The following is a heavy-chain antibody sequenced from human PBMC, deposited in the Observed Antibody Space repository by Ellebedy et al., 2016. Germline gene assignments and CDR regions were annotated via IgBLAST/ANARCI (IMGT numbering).Heavy chain of an antibody. CDR1: GFTFSSYA. V-gene: IGHV3-23*01. CDR3: AKDPFTGWAYGGNPYGDY. CDR2: ISGSGGST. D-gene: IGHD4-23*01. Sequence: GESLKIPXAASGFTFSSYAMSWVRQAPGKGLEWVSAISGSGGSTYYADSVKGRFTISRDNSKNTLYLQMNSLRAEDTAVYYCAKDPFTGWAYGGNPYGDYWGQGTLVTVSS. J-gene: IGHJ4*02.